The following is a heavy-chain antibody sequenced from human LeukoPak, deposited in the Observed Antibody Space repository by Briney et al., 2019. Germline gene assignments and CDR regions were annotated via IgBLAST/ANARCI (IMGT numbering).Heavy chain of an antibody. CDR3: AELGITMIGGV. CDR2: ISGPSSHT. J-gene: IGHJ6*04. V-gene: IGHV3-21*01. Sequence: GGSLRLSCEASGFTFSGFAMIWVRQAPGKGLQWVSAISGPSSHTYYADSVKGRFTISRDNAKNSLYLQMNSLRAEDTAVYYCAELGITMIGGVWGKGTTVTISS. D-gene: IGHD3-10*02. CDR1: GFTFSGFA.